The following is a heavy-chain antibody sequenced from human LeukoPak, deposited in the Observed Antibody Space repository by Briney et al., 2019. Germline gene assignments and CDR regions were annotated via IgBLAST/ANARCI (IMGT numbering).Heavy chain of an antibody. V-gene: IGHV4-59*02. CDR2: IFYSGST. Sequence: PSETLSLTCTVSGASVSHHYRSWIRQPPGKGLEWIGYIFYSGSTNNNPSLKSRVAISVDTSKNQFSLSLSSVTAADTAVYYCARLKMATIRAGRYCDLWGRGSLVTVSS. CDR3: ARLKMATIRAGRYCDL. CDR1: GASVSHHY. J-gene: IGHJ2*01. D-gene: IGHD5-24*01.